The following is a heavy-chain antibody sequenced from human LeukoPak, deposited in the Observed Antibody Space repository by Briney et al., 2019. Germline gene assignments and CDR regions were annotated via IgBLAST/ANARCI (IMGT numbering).Heavy chain of an antibody. J-gene: IGHJ6*04. CDR1: GFTFSDYA. V-gene: IGHV3-23*01. Sequence: GGSLRLSCAASGFTFSDYAVTWVRQAPGKGLEWVSSISGSGGDTYYADSVKGRFTISRDNSKNTLYLQMNSLRAEDTAVYYCAELGITMIGGVWGKGTTVTISS. CDR3: AELGITMIGGV. CDR2: ISGSGGDT. D-gene: IGHD3-10*02.